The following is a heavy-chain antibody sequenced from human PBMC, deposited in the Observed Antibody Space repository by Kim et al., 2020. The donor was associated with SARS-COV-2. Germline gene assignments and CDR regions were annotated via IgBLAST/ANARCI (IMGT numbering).Heavy chain of an antibody. V-gene: IGHV4-61*01. CDR2: IYYSGST. Sequence: SETLSLTCTVSGGSVSSGSYYWSWIRQPPGKGLEWIGYIYYSGSTNYNPSLKSRVTISVDTSKNQFSLKLSSVTAADTSVYYCARDSWGMTTVTTWSYYGMDVWGQGTTVTVSS. J-gene: IGHJ6*02. CDR3: ARDSWGMTTVTTWSYYGMDV. CDR1: GGSVSSGSYY. D-gene: IGHD4-4*01.